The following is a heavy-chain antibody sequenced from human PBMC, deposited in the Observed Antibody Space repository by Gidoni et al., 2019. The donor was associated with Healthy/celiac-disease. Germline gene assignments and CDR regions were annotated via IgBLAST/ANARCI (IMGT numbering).Heavy chain of an antibody. CDR1: GFTFISYS. V-gene: IGHV3-21*01. CDR3: ARDPRYYDSFFDY. CDR2: ISSSGSTI. J-gene: IGHJ4*02. Sequence: EVQLVESGGGLVKPGGSLRLSCAASGFTFISYSMNWVRQAPGKGLEWVSSISSSGSTIYDADSVKGRFTISRDNAKNSLYRQMNSLRAEDTAVYYCARDPRYYDSFFDYWGQGTLVTVSS. D-gene: IGHD3-22*01.